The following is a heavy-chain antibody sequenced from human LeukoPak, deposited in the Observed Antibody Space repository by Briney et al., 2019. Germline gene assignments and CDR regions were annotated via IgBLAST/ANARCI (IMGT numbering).Heavy chain of an antibody. J-gene: IGHJ6*03. CDR2: INHSGST. CDR3: ARDGGYSYGYYYYYYYMDV. Sequence: SETLSLTCAVYGGSFSGYYWSWLRQPPGKGREWIGEINHSGSTNYNPSLKSRVTISVDTSKNQFSLKLSSVTAADTAVYYCARDGGYSYGYYYYYYYMDVWGKGTTVTVSS. CDR1: GGSFSGYY. V-gene: IGHV4-34*01. D-gene: IGHD5-18*01.